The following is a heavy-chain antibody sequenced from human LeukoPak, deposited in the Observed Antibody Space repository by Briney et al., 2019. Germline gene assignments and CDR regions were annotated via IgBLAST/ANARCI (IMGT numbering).Heavy chain of an antibody. CDR3: AGAAYCGSGCYYIFDL. J-gene: IGHJ4*02. CDR2: INTNIGGT. V-gene: IGHV1-2*02. CDR1: GYTFTTYY. D-gene: IGHD2-21*02. Sequence: ASVKVSRKASGYTFTTYYMHWVRQAPGQGHEWMGWINTNIGGTNYAQKFQGRFTMTRDTAISTAYMELSGLRSADAAFYYCAGAAYCGSGCYYIFDLGGKGTLITVSS.